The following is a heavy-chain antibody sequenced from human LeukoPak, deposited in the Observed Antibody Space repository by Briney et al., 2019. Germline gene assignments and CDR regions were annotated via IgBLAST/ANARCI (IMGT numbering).Heavy chain of an antibody. CDR3: ARVHRGYSYSDKTSSSPFTDY. J-gene: IGHJ4*02. CDR1: GFTFSSYS. V-gene: IGHV3-21*01. Sequence: GGSLRLSCAASGFTFSSYSMNWVRQAPGKGLEWVSSISSSSSYIYYADSVKGRFTISRDNAKNSLYLQMNSLRAEDTAVYYCARVHRGYSYSDKTSSSPFTDYWGQGTLVTVSS. CDR2: ISSSSSYI. D-gene: IGHD5-18*01.